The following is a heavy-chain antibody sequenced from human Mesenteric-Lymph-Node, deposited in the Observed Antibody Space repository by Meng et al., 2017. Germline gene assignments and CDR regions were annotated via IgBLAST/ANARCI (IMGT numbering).Heavy chain of an antibody. V-gene: IGHV3-33*01. D-gene: IGHD3-10*01. J-gene: IGHJ4*02. CDR3: ATDYYGSGSPIYYFDY. CDR1: GFTFSSYG. CDR2: IWYDGSNK. Sequence: GGSLRLSCAASGFTFSSYGMHWVRQAPGKGLEWVAVIWYDGSNKYYADSVKGRFTISRDNSKNTLYLQMNSLRAEDTAVYYCATDYYGSGSPIYYFDYWGQATLVTVSS.